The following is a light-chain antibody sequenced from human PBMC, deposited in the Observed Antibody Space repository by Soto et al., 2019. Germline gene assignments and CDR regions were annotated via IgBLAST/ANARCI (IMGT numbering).Light chain of an antibody. CDR1: QSISSW. V-gene: IGKV1-5*03. J-gene: IGKJ4*01. CDR2: KAS. CDR3: QQYNSYSLT. Sequence: DIQMTQSPSTLSASVGDRVTITCRASQSISSWLAWYQQKPGKAPKLLIYKASSLESGVPSRFSGSGSGTEFTLTISSLQPDDFATYYCQQYNSYSLTFGGGAKVEIK.